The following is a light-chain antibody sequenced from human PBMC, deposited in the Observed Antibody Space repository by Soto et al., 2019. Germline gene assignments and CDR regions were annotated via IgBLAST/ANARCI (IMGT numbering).Light chain of an antibody. J-gene: IGLJ1*01. V-gene: IGLV2-8*01. CDR2: EVT. Sequence: QSVLTQPPSASGSPGQSVTISCTGTSGDVGGYYYVSWYQHHPGKVPKLIIYEVTKRPSGVPDRFSGSKSGNTASLTVSGLQAEDEADYYCMSYVGSNSFVFVNGKKGTVL. CDR1: SGDVGGYYY. CDR3: MSYVGSNSFV.